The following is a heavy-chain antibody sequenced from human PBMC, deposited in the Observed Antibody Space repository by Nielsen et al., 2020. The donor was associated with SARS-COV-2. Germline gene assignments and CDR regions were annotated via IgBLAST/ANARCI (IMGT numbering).Heavy chain of an antibody. Sequence: SLKISCAASGLTFSSYAMHWVRQAPGKGLEWVSGISWNSGSIGYADSVKGRFTISRDNAKNSLYLQMNSLRAEDTALYYCAKDPGGVMDVWGQGTTVTVSS. CDR2: ISWNSGSI. V-gene: IGHV3-9*01. CDR1: GLTFSSYA. D-gene: IGHD6-25*01. CDR3: AKDPGGVMDV. J-gene: IGHJ6*02.